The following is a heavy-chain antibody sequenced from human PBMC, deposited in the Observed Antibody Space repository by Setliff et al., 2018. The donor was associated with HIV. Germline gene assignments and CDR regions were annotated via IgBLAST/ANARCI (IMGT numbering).Heavy chain of an antibody. CDR2: IYPGDSDT. D-gene: IGHD3-22*01. CDR3: ASLSGYSGDAFDV. CDR1: GYSFTSYW. V-gene: IGHV5-51*01. J-gene: IGHJ3*01. Sequence: GESLKISCKGSGYSFTSYWIGWVRQMPGKGLEWMGIIYPGDSDTRYSPSFQGQVTISADKSINTAYLQWSSLQASDTAMYYCASLSGYSGDAFDVWGQGTMVTVSS.